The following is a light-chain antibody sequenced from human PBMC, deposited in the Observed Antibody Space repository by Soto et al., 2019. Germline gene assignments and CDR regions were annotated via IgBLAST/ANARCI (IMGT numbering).Light chain of an antibody. Sequence: EIVLTQSPGTLSLSPGERATLSCRTSQSTTNNYLAWYQQKPGQAPRLLIYGASSRATGIPDRFSGSGSGTDFTLTISSLEPEDFAVYYCQQRRGTFGQGTKVDIK. CDR3: QQRRGT. CDR1: QSTTNNY. CDR2: GAS. J-gene: IGKJ1*01. V-gene: IGKV3-20*01.